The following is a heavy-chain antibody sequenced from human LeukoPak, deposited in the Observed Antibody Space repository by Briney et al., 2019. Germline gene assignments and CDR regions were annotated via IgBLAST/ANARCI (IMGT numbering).Heavy chain of an antibody. D-gene: IGHD1-1*01. J-gene: IGHJ4*02. CDR1: GFTFSTYW. CDR3: TTGGSYFFDY. Sequence: GGSLRLSCAASGFTFSTYWMHWVRQAPGKVLVWVSRIDGEGSVTKYTDSVKGRFTISRDNAKNTVYPQMNGLRAEDTAVYYCTTGGSYFFDYWGQGTLVTVSS. CDR2: IDGEGSVT. V-gene: IGHV3-74*01.